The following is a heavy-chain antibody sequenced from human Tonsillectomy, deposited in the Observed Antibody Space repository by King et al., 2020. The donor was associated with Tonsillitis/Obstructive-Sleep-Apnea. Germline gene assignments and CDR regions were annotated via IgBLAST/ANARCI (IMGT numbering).Heavy chain of an antibody. CDR3: ARPYYFDSSAAFDI. CDR2: IYPGDSDT. Sequence: VQLVESGAEVKKPGESLKISCEGSGYSFNTYWIAWVRQMPGKGLEWMGIIYPGDSDTRYSPSFEGQVTISVDKSISTAYLQWNSLKASDTAMYYCARPYYFDSSAAFDIWGQGTMVTVSS. V-gene: IGHV5-51*03. J-gene: IGHJ3*02. CDR1: GYSFNTYW. D-gene: IGHD3-10*01.